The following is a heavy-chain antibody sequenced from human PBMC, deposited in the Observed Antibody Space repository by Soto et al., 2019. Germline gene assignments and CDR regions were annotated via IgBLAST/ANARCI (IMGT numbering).Heavy chain of an antibody. J-gene: IGHJ5*02. CDR3: AAADYGDYPNWFDP. V-gene: IGHV3-43*01. CDR2: ISWDGIRT. D-gene: IGHD4-17*01. CDR1: GFKVADYS. Sequence: VQLVESGGAVVHPGGSLRLSCAASGFKVADYSMHWVRQTPAQRLEWVSLISWDGIRTNYADSVRGRFTISRDSSKNSLYLQMNSLRTEDTGMYYCAAADYGDYPNWFDPWGQGTLVTVSS.